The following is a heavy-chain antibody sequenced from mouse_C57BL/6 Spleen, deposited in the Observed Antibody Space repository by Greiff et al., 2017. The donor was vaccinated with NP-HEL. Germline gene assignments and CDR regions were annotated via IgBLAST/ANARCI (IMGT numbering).Heavy chain of an antibody. CDR3: ARWRGGYYGYDVGYFDV. D-gene: IGHD2-2*01. CDR2: IYPGSGST. J-gene: IGHJ1*03. V-gene: IGHV1-55*01. Sequence: QVQLQQPGAELVKPGASVKMSCKASGYTFTSYWITWVKQRPGQGLEWIGDIYPGSGSTNYNEKFKSKATLTVDTSSSTAYMQLSSLTSEDSAVYYCARWRGGYYGYDVGYFDVWGTGTTVTVSS. CDR1: GYTFTSYW.